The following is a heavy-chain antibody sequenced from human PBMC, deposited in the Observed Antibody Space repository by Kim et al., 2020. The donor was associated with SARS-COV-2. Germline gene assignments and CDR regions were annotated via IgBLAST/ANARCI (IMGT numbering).Heavy chain of an antibody. J-gene: IGHJ3*02. D-gene: IGHD1-26*01. CDR3: ARSPPAGATRPHAFDI. CDR1: GYTFTSYY. Sequence: ASVKVSCKASGYTFTSYYMHWVRQAPGQGLEWMGIINPSGGSTSYAQKFQGRVTMTRHTSTSTVYMELSSLRSEDTAVYYCARSPPAGATRPHAFDIWGQGTMVTVSS. V-gene: IGHV1-46*01. CDR2: INPSGGST.